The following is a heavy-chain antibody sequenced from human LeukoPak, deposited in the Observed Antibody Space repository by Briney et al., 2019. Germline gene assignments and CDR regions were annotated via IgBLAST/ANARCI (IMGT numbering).Heavy chain of an antibody. CDR2: IYHTGST. CDR3: ARGLNRNDYGDYGY. V-gene: IGHV4-59*01. J-gene: IGHJ3*01. Sequence: SETLSLTCTVSGGSISSYYWSWIRQPPGKGLEWIGYIYHTGSTSYNPSLKGRVTISVDTSKNQFSLKLSSVTAADTAVYYCARGLNRNDYGDYGYWGQGTMVTVSS. D-gene: IGHD4-17*01. CDR1: GGSISSYY.